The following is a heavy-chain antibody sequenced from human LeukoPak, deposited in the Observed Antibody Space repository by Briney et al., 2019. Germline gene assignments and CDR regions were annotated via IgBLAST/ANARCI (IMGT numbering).Heavy chain of an antibody. CDR2: ISSSGSTI. CDR1: GFTFSYYY. Sequence: GGSVRLSCAASGFTFSYYYISWIRQAPGKGLEWVSYISSSGSTIYYADSVKGRFTISRDNAKNSLYLQMNSLRAEDTAVYYCAREQGIAVAGVFDYWGQGTLVTVSS. CDR3: AREQGIAVAGVFDY. J-gene: IGHJ4*02. V-gene: IGHV3-11*01. D-gene: IGHD6-19*01.